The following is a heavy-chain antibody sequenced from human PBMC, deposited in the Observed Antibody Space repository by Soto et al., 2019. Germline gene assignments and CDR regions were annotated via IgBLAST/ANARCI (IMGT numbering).Heavy chain of an antibody. CDR1: GFSLSTSGMR. J-gene: IGHJ3*02. CDR3: ARAPPGEDAFDI. CDR2: IDWDDDK. Sequence: SGPTLVNPTQTLTLTCTFSGFSLSTSGMRVNWIPQPPGKALEWLARIDWDDDKFYSTSLETRLTISKDTSKNQVVLTMTNMDPVDTATYYCARAPPGEDAFDIWGQGTLVTVSS. D-gene: IGHD3-10*01. V-gene: IGHV2-70*04.